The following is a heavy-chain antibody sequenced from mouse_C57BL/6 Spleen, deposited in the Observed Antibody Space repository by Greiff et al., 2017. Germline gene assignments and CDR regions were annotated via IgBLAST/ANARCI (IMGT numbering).Heavy chain of an antibody. Sequence: VQLQRSGAELARPGASVKLSCKASGYTFTSYGISWVKQRTGQGLEWIGEIYPRSGNTYYNEKFKGKATLTADKSSSTAYMELRRLTSEDSAVYFCARAEGNYYGSSGRYFDYWGQGTTLTVSS. CDR1: GYTFTSYG. D-gene: IGHD1-1*01. CDR2: IYPRSGNT. J-gene: IGHJ2*01. CDR3: ARAEGNYYGSSGRYFDY. V-gene: IGHV1-81*01.